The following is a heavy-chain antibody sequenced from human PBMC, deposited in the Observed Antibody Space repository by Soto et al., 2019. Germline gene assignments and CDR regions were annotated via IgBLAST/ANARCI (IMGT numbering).Heavy chain of an antibody. Sequence: QVQLVESGGGVVQPGRPLRLSCAVSGFTLSSHAMHWVRQAPGKGLEWVALILSDGSNKYYADSVKGRFTTSRDNSKNTMYLQMNSLSVEDTAVYYCARDDEGGSDCDLGYWGQGALVTVSS. CDR2: ILSDGSNK. D-gene: IGHD1-26*01. V-gene: IGHV3-30-3*01. CDR1: GFTLSSHA. CDR3: ARDDEGGSDCDLGY. J-gene: IGHJ4*02.